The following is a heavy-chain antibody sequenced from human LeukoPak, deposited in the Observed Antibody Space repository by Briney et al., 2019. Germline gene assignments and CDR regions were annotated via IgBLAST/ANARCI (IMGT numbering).Heavy chain of an antibody. CDR2: INRSGST. CDR3: VVLFRRGSGSYYIDY. D-gene: IGHD3-10*01. CDR1: GGSISSYY. Sequence: SGTLSLTCTVSGGSISSYYWSWIRQPPGKGLEWIGEINRSGSTNYNPSLKSRVTISVDTSKNQFSLKLRSVTAADTAAYYCVVLFRRGSGSYYIDYWGQGTLVTVSS. V-gene: IGHV4-34*01. J-gene: IGHJ4*02.